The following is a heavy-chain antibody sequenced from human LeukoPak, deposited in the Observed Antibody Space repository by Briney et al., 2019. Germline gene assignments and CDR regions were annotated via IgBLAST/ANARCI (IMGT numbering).Heavy chain of an antibody. CDR2: INHSGST. CDR3: ARATGYLGFDY. J-gene: IGHJ4*02. Sequence: SETLSLTRAVYGGSFSGYYWSWIRQPPGKGLEWIGEINHSGSTNYNPSLKSRVTISVDTSKNQFSLKLSSVSAADTAVYYCARATGYLGFDYWGQGTLVTVSS. V-gene: IGHV4-34*01. D-gene: IGHD3-9*01. CDR1: GGSFSGYY.